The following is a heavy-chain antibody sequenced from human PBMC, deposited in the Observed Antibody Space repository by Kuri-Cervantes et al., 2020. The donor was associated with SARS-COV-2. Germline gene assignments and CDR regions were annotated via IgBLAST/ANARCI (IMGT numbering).Heavy chain of an antibody. V-gene: IGHV3-11*04. CDR3: ARETSGYEYYFDY. D-gene: IGHD5-12*01. Sequence: GESLKISCAASGFTFSDYYMSWIRQAPGKGLEWVSYISSSGSTIYYADSVKGRFTISRDNAKNSLYLQMNNLRAEDTAVYYCARETSGYEYYFDYWGQGTLVTVSS. J-gene: IGHJ4*02. CDR1: GFTFSDYY. CDR2: ISSSGSTI.